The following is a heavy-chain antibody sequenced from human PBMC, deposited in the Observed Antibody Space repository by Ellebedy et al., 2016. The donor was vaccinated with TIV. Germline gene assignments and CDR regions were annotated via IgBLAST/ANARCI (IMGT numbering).Heavy chain of an antibody. CDR1: GGSISSYY. J-gene: IGHJ5*02. Sequence: MPRGSLRLSCTVSGGSISSYYWSWIRQPAGKGLEWIGRIYTSGSTNYNPSLKSRSTMSVDTSKNQFSLKLSSVTAADPAVYYCAAGWVPAAPLQPWGQGTLVTVSS. V-gene: IGHV4-4*07. CDR2: IYTSGST. CDR3: AAGWVPAAPLQP. D-gene: IGHD2-2*01.